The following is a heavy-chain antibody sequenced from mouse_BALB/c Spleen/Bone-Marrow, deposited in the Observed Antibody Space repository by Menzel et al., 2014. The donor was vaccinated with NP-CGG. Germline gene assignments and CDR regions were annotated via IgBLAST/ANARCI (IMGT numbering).Heavy chain of an antibody. V-gene: IGHV1-31*01. CDR1: GYSFTGYY. Sequence: DVQLQESGPELVKPGASVKISCKASGYSFTGYYMHWVKQSHGNSLDWIGYIYPYNGVSSYNQKFKGKATLTVDKSSSTAYMELRSLTSDYSAVYYCESRGEYFDVWGAGTTVTVSS. CDR3: ESRGEYFDV. J-gene: IGHJ1*01. CDR2: IYPYNGVS.